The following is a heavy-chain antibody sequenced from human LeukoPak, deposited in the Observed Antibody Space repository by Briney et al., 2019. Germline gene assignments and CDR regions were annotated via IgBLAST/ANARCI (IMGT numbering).Heavy chain of an antibody. D-gene: IGHD3-9*01. Sequence: AGGSLRLSCAASGFTFDGFAMHWVRQAPGKGLEWVSLISANGGGTYYAASVKGRSTISRNNSKNSLYLQMNSLRTEDTALYYCAKDHSVLTGSDYWGQGTLVTVSS. V-gene: IGHV3-43*02. CDR1: GFTFDGFA. CDR2: ISANGGGT. J-gene: IGHJ4*02. CDR3: AKDHSVLTGSDY.